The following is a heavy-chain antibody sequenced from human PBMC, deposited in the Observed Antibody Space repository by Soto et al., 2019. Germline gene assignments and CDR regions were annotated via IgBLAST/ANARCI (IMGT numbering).Heavy chain of an antibody. CDR3: ARGEYSGYDCEGNWFDP. J-gene: IGHJ5*02. CDR1: GGTFSSYT. D-gene: IGHD5-12*01. CDR2: IIPILGIA. V-gene: IGHV1-69*02. Sequence: QVQLVQSGAEVKKPGSSVKVSCKASGGTFSSYTISWVRQTPGQGLEWMGRIIPILGIANYAQKFQGRVTITADKSRSTAYMELSSLRSEDTAVYYCARGEYSGYDCEGNWFDPWGQGTLVTVSS.